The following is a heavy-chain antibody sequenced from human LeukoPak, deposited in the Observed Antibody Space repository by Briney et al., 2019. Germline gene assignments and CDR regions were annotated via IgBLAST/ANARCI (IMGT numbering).Heavy chain of an antibody. V-gene: IGHV3-23*01. CDR1: RFTFSTYA. CDR3: AREVSVPSGGACGGACYWARPFDY. J-gene: IGHJ4*02. Sequence: GGSLRLSCSASRFTFSTYATSWVRQAPGKGLEWVSAIGASGGTTFYADSVKGRFTISRDNSKNTLFLQMNSLRAEDTAVYYCAREVSVPSGGACGGACYWARPFDYWGQGTLVTVSS. CDR2: IGASGGTT. D-gene: IGHD2-21*02.